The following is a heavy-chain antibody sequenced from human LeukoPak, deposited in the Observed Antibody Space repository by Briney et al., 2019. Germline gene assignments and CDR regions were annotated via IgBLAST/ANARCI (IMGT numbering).Heavy chain of an antibody. J-gene: IGHJ4*02. CDR3: ARGDDFSGDH. CDR1: GFTFSNFW. Sequence: GGSLRLSCAVSGFTFSNFWMSWVRQAPGRGLEWVANIHPEGNEKYHVESVKGRFTISRDNAKNLLFLQMNGLRVEDKAVYYCARGDDFSGDHWGQGTLVTVSS. V-gene: IGHV3-7*04. CDR2: IHPEGNEK. D-gene: IGHD1-1*01.